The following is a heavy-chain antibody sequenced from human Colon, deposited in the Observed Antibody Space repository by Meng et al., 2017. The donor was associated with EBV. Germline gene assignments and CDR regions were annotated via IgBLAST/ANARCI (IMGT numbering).Heavy chain of an antibody. D-gene: IGHD1-26*01. CDR1: GVSISSNIR. V-gene: IGHV4-4*02. J-gene: IGHJ4*02. CDR2: IDDSGST. Sequence: QVQRQESGPGLVKPSGTLSLPCGVSGVSISSNIRWTWVRQPPGKGLEWIGDIDDSGSTNYNPSLNNRISISLDKSKNHFSLKVNSVTAADTAVYYCARGKQDAWELLAYWGQGALVTVSS. CDR3: ARGKQDAWELLAY.